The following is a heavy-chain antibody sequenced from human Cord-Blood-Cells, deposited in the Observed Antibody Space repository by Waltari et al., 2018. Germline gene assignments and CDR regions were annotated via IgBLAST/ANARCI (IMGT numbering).Heavy chain of an antibody. CDR3: ARNSGSYELYY. CDR1: GYSISMGYY. J-gene: IGHJ4*02. V-gene: IGHV4-38-2*02. D-gene: IGHD1-26*01. Sequence: QVQLQEAGPGLVKPSETLSLTCTVAGYSISMGYYGGWIRQPPGKGLEWIGSIYHSGSTYYNPSPKSRVTISVDTSKNQFSLKLSSVTAADTAVYYCARNSGSYELYYWGQGTLVTVSS. CDR2: IYHSGST.